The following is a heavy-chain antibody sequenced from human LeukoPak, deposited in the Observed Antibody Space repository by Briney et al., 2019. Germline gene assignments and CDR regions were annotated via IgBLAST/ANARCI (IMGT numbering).Heavy chain of an antibody. CDR3: AKADIVVVVAAGWFDP. CDR2: ISGSGGSI. D-gene: IGHD2-15*01. Sequence: GSLRLSCAASGFTFSSYAMSWVRQAPGKGLEWVSAISGSGGSIYYADSVKGRFTISRDNSKNTLCLQMNSLRAEDTAVYYCAKADIVVVVAAGWFDPWGQGTLVTVSP. CDR1: GFTFSSYA. V-gene: IGHV3-23*01. J-gene: IGHJ5*02.